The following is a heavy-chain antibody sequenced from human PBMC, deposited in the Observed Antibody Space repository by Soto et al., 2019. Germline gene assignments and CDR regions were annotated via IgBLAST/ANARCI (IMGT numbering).Heavy chain of an antibody. Sequence: QVQLVESGGGVVQPGRSLRLSCAASGFTFSSYAMHWVRQAPGKGLEWVAVISYDGSNKYYADSVKGRFTISRDNSKNSLSLQMNSLRAEDTAVYYCARDGITMIVVVPYFDYWRQGTLLTVSS. CDR2: ISYDGSNK. CDR3: ARDGITMIVVVPYFDY. J-gene: IGHJ4*02. D-gene: IGHD3-22*01. V-gene: IGHV3-30-3*01. CDR1: GFTFSSYA.